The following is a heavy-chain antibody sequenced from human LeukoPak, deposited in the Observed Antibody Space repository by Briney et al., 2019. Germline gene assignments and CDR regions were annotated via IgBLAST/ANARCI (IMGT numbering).Heavy chain of an antibody. Sequence: PGGSLRLSCAASGFTFSSFWMSWVRQAPGKGLEWVANIKQDGSETYYVDSVKGRFTISRDNAKNSLYLQMNSLRAEDTAWYYCAKKTYYYDTSNLGRFDPWGQGTLVTVSS. CDR3: AKKTYYYDTSNLGRFDP. D-gene: IGHD3-22*01. CDR2: IKQDGSET. CDR1: GFTFSSFW. J-gene: IGHJ5*02. V-gene: IGHV3-7*05.